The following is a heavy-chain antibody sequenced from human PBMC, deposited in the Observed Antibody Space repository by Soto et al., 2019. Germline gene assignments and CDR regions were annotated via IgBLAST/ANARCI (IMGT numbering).Heavy chain of an antibody. Sequence: QLQLQESGPGLVKPSETLSLTCTVSGGSFSSSTYYWGWIRQPPGKGLEWIGSMYSGGNTYYNQSLKSRVPVSVDTSKNHFALRLTSVTAADTAMYYCARQPYDSSGYYYGAWGQGTLVTVSS. CDR2: MYSGGNT. CDR1: GGSFSSSTYY. V-gene: IGHV4-39*01. D-gene: IGHD3-22*01. J-gene: IGHJ5*02. CDR3: ARQPYDSSGYYYGA.